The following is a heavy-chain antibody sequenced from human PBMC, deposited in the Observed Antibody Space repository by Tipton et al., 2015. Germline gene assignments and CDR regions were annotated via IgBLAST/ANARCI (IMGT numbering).Heavy chain of an antibody. V-gene: IGHV1-69*01. J-gene: IGHJ4*02. CDR2: IIPIFGTA. Sequence: QSGPEVKKPGSSVKVSCKASGGTFSSYAISWVRQAPGQGLEWMGEIIPIFGTANYAQKFQGRVTITADESTSTAYMELSSLRSEDTAVYYCARDRGYSSGWHYFDYWGQGTLVTVSS. CDR3: ARDRGYSSGWHYFDY. D-gene: IGHD6-19*01. CDR1: GGTFSSYA.